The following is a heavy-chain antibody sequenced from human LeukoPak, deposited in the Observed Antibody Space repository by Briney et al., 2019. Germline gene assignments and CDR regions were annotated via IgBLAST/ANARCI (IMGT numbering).Heavy chain of an antibody. Sequence: GGSLRLSCAASGFTFTTYSMNWVRQAPGKGLEWVSSISSSSSYIYYADSVKGRFTISRDNAKNSLYLQMNSLRVEDTAVYYCARGRSGSPGSDGAFDIWGQGTMVTVSS. V-gene: IGHV3-21*01. CDR1: GFTFTTYS. D-gene: IGHD3-10*01. CDR2: ISSSSSYI. J-gene: IGHJ3*02. CDR3: ARGRSGSPGSDGAFDI.